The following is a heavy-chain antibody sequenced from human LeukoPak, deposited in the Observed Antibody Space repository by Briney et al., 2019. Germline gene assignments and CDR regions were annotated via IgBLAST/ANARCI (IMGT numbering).Heavy chain of an antibody. J-gene: IGHJ4*02. CDR3: ARHVAARPYNY. CDR2: INPNSGGT. CDR1: GYTFTGYY. D-gene: IGHD6-6*01. Sequence: ASVKVSCKASGYTFTGYYMHWARQAPGQGLEWMGRINPNSGGTNYAQKFQGRVTMTRDTSISTAYMGLSRLRSDDTAVYYCARHVAARPYNYWGQGTLVTVSS. V-gene: IGHV1-2*06.